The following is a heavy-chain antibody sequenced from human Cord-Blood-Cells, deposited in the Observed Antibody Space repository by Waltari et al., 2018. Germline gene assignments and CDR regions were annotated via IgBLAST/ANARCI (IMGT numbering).Heavy chain of an antibody. Sequence: EVQLVESGGGLIQPGGSLRLSCAASGFTVSSNYMSWVRQAPGKGLEWVSVIYSGGRTYYADYVKGRFTISRDNSKNTLYLQMNSLRAEDTAVYYCARVKSGAYFDYWGQGTLVTVSS. J-gene: IGHJ4*02. V-gene: IGHV3-53*01. CDR1: GFTVSSNY. D-gene: IGHD4-17*01. CDR3: ARVKSGAYFDY. CDR2: IYSGGRT.